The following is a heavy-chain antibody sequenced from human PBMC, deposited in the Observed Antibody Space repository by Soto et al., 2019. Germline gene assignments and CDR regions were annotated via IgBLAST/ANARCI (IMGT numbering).Heavy chain of an antibody. CDR1: GGTFKSYV. CDR3: ARGLTVYSAVLHYYDAMEV. CDR2: FIPLFGTP. D-gene: IGHD2-21*02. V-gene: IGHV1-69*01. Sequence: QVQLVQSGAEVKKPGSSVKVSCKASGGTFKSYVFSWVRQAPGQGLEWMGGFIPLFGTPNYAQKFQGRVTITADESTSTVYMDMSSLTSEDSAFYYCARGLTVYSAVLHYYDAMEVWDKGTTVTVSS. J-gene: IGHJ6*04.